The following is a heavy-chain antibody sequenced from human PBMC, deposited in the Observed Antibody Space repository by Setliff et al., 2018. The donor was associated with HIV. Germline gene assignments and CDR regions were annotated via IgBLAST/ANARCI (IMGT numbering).Heavy chain of an antibody. D-gene: IGHD6-19*01. CDR2: ISPNFGHT. J-gene: IGHJ6*02. Sequence: SVKVSCKTSGYTFTNFGISWVRQAPGHGLEWMGWISPNFGHTNYAQNFHGRITLTVDTSTSRAYMELRSLRSDDTAVYFCARLGSGWSDSYYYAMDVWGQGTTVTVSS. CDR1: GYTFTNFG. V-gene: IGHV1-18*01. CDR3: ARLGSGWSDSYYYAMDV.